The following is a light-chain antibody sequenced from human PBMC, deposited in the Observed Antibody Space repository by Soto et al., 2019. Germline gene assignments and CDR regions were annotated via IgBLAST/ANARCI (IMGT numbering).Light chain of an antibody. CDR1: SSDVGGYNY. CDR2: EVS. V-gene: IGLV2-8*01. J-gene: IGLJ2*01. CDR3: SSYAGSNNFVV. Sequence: QSVLTQPPSASGPPGKSVTISCTGTSSDVGGYNYVSWYQQHPGKAPKLMIYEVSKRPSGVPDRFSGSKSGNTASLTVSGLQAEDEADYYCSSYAGSNNFVVFGGGTKVTVL.